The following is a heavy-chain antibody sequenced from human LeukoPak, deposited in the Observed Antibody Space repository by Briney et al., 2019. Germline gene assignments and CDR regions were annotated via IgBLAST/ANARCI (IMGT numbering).Heavy chain of an antibody. CDR2: TSAYNGNT. D-gene: IGHD4-17*01. Sequence: ASVKVSCKASGYTFTSYGISWVRQAPGQGLEWMGWTSAYNGNTNYAQKLQGRVTMTTDTSTSTAYMELRSLRSDDTAVYYCARVWVSRDYGDGSVDYWGQGTLVTVSS. V-gene: IGHV1-18*01. CDR1: GYTFTSYG. CDR3: ARVWVSRDYGDGSVDY. J-gene: IGHJ4*02.